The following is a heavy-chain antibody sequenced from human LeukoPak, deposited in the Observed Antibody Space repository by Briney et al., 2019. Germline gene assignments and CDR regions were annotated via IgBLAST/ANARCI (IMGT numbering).Heavy chain of an antibody. J-gene: IGHJ4*02. D-gene: IGHD3-22*01. CDR1: GFTFSSYW. V-gene: IGHV3-7*01. Sequence: PGGSLRLSCAASGFTFSSYWMSWVRQAPGKGLEWVANIKQDGSEKYYVDSVKGRFTISRDNAKNSLYLQMNSLRAEDTAVYYCARIHGGYYPLYYFYYWGQGTLVTVSS. CDR3: ARIHGGYYPLYYFYY. CDR2: IKQDGSEK.